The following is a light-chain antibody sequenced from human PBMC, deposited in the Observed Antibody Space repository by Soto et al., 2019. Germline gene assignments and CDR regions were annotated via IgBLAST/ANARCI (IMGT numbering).Light chain of an antibody. CDR1: QTISSW. J-gene: IGKJ2*01. CDR3: QQRSNWPLMYT. V-gene: IGKV1-5*03. Sequence: DIQMTQSPSTLSGSVGDRVTITCRASQTISSWLAWYQQKPGKAPKLLIYKASTLKSGVPSRFSGSGSGTEFTLTISSLEPEDFAVYYCQQRSNWPLMYTFGQGTKLEIK. CDR2: KAS.